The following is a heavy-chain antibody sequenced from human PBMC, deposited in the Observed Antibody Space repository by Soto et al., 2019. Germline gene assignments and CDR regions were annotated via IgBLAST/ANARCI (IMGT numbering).Heavy chain of an antibody. CDR3: AGEGVTTGMSLPWMGDHYSGLRV. V-gene: IGHV1-69*05. J-gene: IGHJ6*01. CDR1: GGTFSSHT. CDR2: IMPMFGVT. Sequence: QVQLVQSGAEVKKPGSSVKVSCRASGGTFSSHTISWVRQAPGQGLEWMGGIMPMFGVTNYGRKFQGRLTMTTNESTTSAYTEVRSLTSEDTAVYDCAGEGVTTGMSLPWMGDHYSGLRVCGHGTTVIVSS. D-gene: IGHD1-1*01.